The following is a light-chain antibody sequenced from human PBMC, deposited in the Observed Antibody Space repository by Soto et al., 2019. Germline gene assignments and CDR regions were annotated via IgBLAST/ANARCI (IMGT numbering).Light chain of an antibody. CDR1: QSVSTNF. CDR3: QQYGRTSWT. CDR2: GAC. V-gene: IGKV3-20*01. J-gene: IGKJ1*01. Sequence: EIVLTQSPGTLSLSPGEGATLSCRASQSVSTNFFALYQQKPGQAPRLLIYGACTRATGIPDRFSGSGSVTDFPLTISRLEPEDFAVYYCQQYGRTSWTFGQGTKGEIK.